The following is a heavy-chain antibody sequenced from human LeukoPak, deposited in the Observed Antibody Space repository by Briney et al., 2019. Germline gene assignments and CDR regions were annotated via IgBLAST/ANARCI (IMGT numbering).Heavy chain of an antibody. J-gene: IGHJ4*02. CDR2: ISHSGST. D-gene: IGHD3-3*01. V-gene: IGHV4-61*02. Sequence: SQTLSLTCTVSGDSIISGSYYWSWIRQPAGKGLEWIGSISHSGSTYYNPSLKSRVTISLDTSKNQFSLRLSSVTAADTAVYYCARRPRIGVVGILWGQGTLVTVSS. CDR3: ARRPRIGVVGIL. CDR1: GDSIISGSYY.